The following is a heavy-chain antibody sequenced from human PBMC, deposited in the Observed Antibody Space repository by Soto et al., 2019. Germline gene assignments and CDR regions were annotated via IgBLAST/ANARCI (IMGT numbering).Heavy chain of an antibody. CDR3: ASHPRDSSGYWYYFDY. CDR1: GFTFSSYS. J-gene: IGHJ4*02. D-gene: IGHD3-22*01. CDR2: ISSSSYI. V-gene: IGHV3-21*01. Sequence: LRLSCAASGFTFSSYSMNWVRQAPGKGLEWVSSISSSSYIYYADSVKGRFTISRDNAKNSLYLQMNSLRAEDTAVYYCASHPRDSSGYWYYFDYWGQGTLVTVSS.